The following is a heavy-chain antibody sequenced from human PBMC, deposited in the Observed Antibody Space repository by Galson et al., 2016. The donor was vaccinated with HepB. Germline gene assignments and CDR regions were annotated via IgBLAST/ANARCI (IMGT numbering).Heavy chain of an antibody. D-gene: IGHD3-22*01. J-gene: IGHJ4*02. CDR3: ARAARSGYSVFDY. CDR1: GGSISSIHYY. V-gene: IGHV4-31*03. Sequence: LSLTCTVSGGSISSIHYYWSWIRQHPGEGLAWIGHIDYSGSTYYNPSLKSGVTISRDTSKSQFFLKLSSVTAADTAVYYCARAARSGYSVFDYWGQGTLVTVSS. CDR2: IDYSGST.